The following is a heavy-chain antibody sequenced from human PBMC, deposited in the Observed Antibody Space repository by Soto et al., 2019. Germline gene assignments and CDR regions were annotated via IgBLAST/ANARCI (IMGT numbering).Heavy chain of an antibody. CDR3: ARALSFGDFPPGY. V-gene: IGHV4-59*01. D-gene: IGHD3-10*01. J-gene: IGHJ4*02. Sequence: SETLSLTCTVSGGSISTYYWNWIRQPPGKGLEWIGYIHYGGGTNYNPSLNSRVIISVDTSNKQFSLKLSSVTAADTAVYYCARALSFGDFPPGYWGQGTLVTVPS. CDR2: IHYGGGT. CDR1: GGSISTYY.